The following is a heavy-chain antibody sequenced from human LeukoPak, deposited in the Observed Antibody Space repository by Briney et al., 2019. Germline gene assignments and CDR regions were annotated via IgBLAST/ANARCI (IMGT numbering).Heavy chain of an antibody. CDR1: GFTFSSYA. Sequence: GGSLRLSCAASGFTFSSYAMSWVRQAPGKGLEWVSAISGSGDSTYYGDSVKGRFTISRDNSKNTLYLQMNNLRAKDTAVYYFATARPLDSSGWSRGDYWGQGTLVTVSS. CDR2: ISGSGDST. V-gene: IGHV3-23*01. CDR3: ATARPLDSSGWSRGDY. D-gene: IGHD6-13*01. J-gene: IGHJ4*02.